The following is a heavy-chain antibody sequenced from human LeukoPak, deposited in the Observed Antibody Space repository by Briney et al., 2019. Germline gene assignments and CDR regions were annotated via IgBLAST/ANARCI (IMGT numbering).Heavy chain of an antibody. CDR1: EFSVGSNY. CDR2: ISHISSNI. V-gene: IGHV3-21*01. Sequence: GGSLRLSCAASEFSVGSNYMTWVRQAPGQGLEWVSSISHISSNIYYADSVKGRFTISRDNAKNSLYLQMHSLRAEDTAVYYCGRQTAPDYWGQGTLVTVSS. D-gene: IGHD1-1*01. CDR3: GRQTAPDY. J-gene: IGHJ4*02.